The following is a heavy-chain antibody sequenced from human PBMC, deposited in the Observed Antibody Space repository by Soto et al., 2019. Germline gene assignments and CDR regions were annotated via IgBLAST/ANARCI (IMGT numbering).Heavy chain of an antibody. Sequence: QVQLQESGPGLVKPSQTLSLTCTVSGGSISSGDYYWSWIRQPPGKGQEWIGYIYHSGSTYYNPSLKIRVTISVDTSKNQFSVKLSSVPAADTAVYYCARERPDGARLDPWGQGTLVTVSS. CDR2: IYHSGST. CDR3: ARERPDGARLDP. CDR1: GGSISSGDYY. J-gene: IGHJ5*02. V-gene: IGHV4-30-4*01. D-gene: IGHD6-6*01.